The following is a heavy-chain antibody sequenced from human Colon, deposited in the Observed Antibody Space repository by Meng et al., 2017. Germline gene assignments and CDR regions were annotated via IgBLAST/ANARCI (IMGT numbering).Heavy chain of an antibody. CDR2: IYYSGST. D-gene: IGHD1-1*01. Sequence: LPTPAAGPRLLEPSGPLILYCTVCGGSIRRRSYDWGWIRQPPGKGLELIGSIYYSGSTYYNPSLKSRVTMSLDTSKQQFSLKLISVTAADTAVYFCARGLNEGGLAHNWFDPWGQGTLVTVSS. J-gene: IGHJ5*02. V-gene: IGHV4-39*07. CDR3: ARGLNEGGLAHNWFDP. CDR1: GGSIRRRSYD.